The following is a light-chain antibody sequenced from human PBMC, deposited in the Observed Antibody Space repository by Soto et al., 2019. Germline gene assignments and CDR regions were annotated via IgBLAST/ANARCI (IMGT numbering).Light chain of an antibody. CDR2: AAS. J-gene: IGKJ2*01. V-gene: IGKV1-39*01. CDR1: QTISTY. CDR3: QHSFNIPYT. Sequence: DIQMTQSPSSLSASVGDRVTITYRASQTISTYLNWYQQNPGKAPKLLIYAASNLQSGVPSRFSGSGSGTDFTLTINSLQPEDFATYYCQHSFNIPYTFGQGTKLEIK.